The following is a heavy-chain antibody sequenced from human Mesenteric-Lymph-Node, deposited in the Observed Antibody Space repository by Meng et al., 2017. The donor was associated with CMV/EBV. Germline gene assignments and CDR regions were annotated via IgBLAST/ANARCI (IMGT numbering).Heavy chain of an antibody. CDR3: ASGYCSSTSCPDFDY. Sequence: GESLKISCAASGFSFSSYEMNWVRQAPGKGLEWVSYISSSGHTLDYADSVKGRFTISRDNAKNSLFLQVNSLRAEDTAVYYCASGYCSSTSCPDFDYWGQGTLVTVSS. CDR2: ISSSGHTL. V-gene: IGHV3-48*03. J-gene: IGHJ4*02. CDR1: GFSFSSYE. D-gene: IGHD2-2*01.